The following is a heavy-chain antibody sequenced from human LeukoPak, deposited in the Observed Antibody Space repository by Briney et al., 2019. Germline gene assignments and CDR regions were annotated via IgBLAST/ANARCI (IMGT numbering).Heavy chain of an antibody. Sequence: ASETLSLTCTVSGGSISSGDYYWSWIRQPPGKGLEWIGYIYYSGSTYYNPSLKSRVTISVDTSKNQFSLKLSSVTAADTAAYYCASRFWSGYLFDYWGQGTLVTVSS. V-gene: IGHV4-30-4*08. CDR1: GGSISSGDYY. CDR3: ASRFWSGYLFDY. D-gene: IGHD3-3*01. J-gene: IGHJ4*02. CDR2: IYYSGST.